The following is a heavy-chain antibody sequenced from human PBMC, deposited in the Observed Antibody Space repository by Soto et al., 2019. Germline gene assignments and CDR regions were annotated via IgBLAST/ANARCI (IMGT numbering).Heavy chain of an antibody. CDR3: ARSSTSANYFDY. J-gene: IGHJ4*02. Sequence: QVQLQESGPGLVKPSQTLSLTCTVSGGSISSGGYYWSWIRQHPGKGLEWIGYIYYIGSTYYKPSLKSRVTISVDTSKNQFSLKLSSVTAADTAVYYCARSSTSANYFDYWGQGTLVTVSS. D-gene: IGHD2-2*01. V-gene: IGHV4-31*03. CDR1: GGSISSGGYY. CDR2: IYYIGST.